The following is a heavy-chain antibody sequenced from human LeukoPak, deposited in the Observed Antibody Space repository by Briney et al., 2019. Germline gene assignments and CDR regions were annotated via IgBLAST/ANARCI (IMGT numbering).Heavy chain of an antibody. J-gene: IGHJ6*02. Sequence: VASVKVSCKASGYTFTSYYMHWVRQAPGQGLEWMGIINPSGGSTSYAQKFQGRVTMTRDTSTSTVYMELSSLRSEDTAVYYCARDLPVTYYYYYGMDVWGQGTTVTVSS. CDR2: INPSGGST. CDR1: GYTFTSYY. CDR3: ARDLPVTYYYYYGMDV. V-gene: IGHV1-46*01. D-gene: IGHD4-17*01.